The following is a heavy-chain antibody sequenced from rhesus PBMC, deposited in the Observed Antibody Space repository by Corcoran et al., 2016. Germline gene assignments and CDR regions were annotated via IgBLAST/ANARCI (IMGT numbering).Heavy chain of an antibody. D-gene: IGHD2-21*01. Sequence: QLQLQESGPGLVKPSKTLSVTCAVSGGSISSSYWSWIRQAPGKGLEWIGYIYGSGSSTNHNPALKSRVSLSVDMSKNTLSLKLSSVTAADTAVYYCASDRYCTGSGCYALDYWGQGVLVTVSS. CDR1: GGSISSSY. CDR3: ASDRYCTGSGCYALDY. V-gene: IGHV4-169*02. CDR2: IYGSGSST. J-gene: IGHJ4*01.